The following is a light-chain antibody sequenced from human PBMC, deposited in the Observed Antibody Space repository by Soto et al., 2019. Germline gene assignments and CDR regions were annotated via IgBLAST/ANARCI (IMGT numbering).Light chain of an antibody. V-gene: IGKV3-11*01. CDR1: QSFSSY. Sequence: EMVITRSPATLSVSPGERATLSCRASQSFSSYLAWYQQRPGQAPRLLIYDASVRATGIPPRFSGSGSGTDFTLTISSLEPEDFAVYYCQQRGNWPITFGQGTRLEI. CDR2: DAS. J-gene: IGKJ5*01. CDR3: QQRGNWPIT.